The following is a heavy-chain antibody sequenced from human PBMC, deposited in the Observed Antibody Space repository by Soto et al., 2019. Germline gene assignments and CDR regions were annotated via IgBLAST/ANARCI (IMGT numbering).Heavy chain of an antibody. V-gene: IGHV1-8*01. Sequence: QVQLVQSGAEVKKPGASVKVSCKASGYTFTSYDINWVRQATGQGLEWMGWMNPNSANTGYAQKFHGRATMPRNTSISTAYTELRSLRSEDTAVYYCAREGVRGMDVWGQGTTVTVSS. CDR3: AREGVRGMDV. J-gene: IGHJ6*02. CDR2: MNPNSANT. CDR1: GYTFTSYD. D-gene: IGHD3-16*01.